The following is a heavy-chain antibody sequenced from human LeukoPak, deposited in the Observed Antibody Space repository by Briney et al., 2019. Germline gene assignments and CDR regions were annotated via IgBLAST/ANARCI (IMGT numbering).Heavy chain of an antibody. V-gene: IGHV3-30*15. J-gene: IGHJ4*02. CDR1: GFTFSRFS. CDR2: ISKDGSIK. Sequence: GRSLRLSCAASGFTFSRFSIPWVRQAPGKGLDWVAIISKDGSIKYYADSVKGRFTISRDNSENTVYLQMSSLTAEDTGIYYCARDSGVFDYWGQGTLVTVSS. CDR3: ARDSGVFDY. D-gene: IGHD2-8*01.